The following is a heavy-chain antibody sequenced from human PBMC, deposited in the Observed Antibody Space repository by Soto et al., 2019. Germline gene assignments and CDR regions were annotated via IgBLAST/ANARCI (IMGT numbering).Heavy chain of an antibody. CDR2: TYYRSKWYN. CDR3: ARLPARTQQLRLDSADY. J-gene: IGHJ4*02. V-gene: IGHV6-1*01. D-gene: IGHD6-13*01. Sequence: QVQLQQSGPGLVKPSQTLSLTCAISGDSVSSNSAAWNWIRQSPSRGLEWLGRTYYRSKWYNDYAVSVKSRITINPGTSKNQFSLQLNSVTPEDTAVYYCARLPARTQQLRLDSADYWGQGTLVTVSS. CDR1: GDSVSSNSAA.